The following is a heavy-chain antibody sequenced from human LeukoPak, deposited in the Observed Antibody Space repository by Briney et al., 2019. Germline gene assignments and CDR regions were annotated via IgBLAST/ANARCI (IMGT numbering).Heavy chain of an antibody. Sequence: GASVKVSCRASGFTFTSSAVQWVRQARGQRLEWIGWIVVGSGNTNYAQKFQERVTITRDMSTSTAYMELSSLRSEDTAVYYCAAELDDFWSGYGYWGQGTLVTVSS. D-gene: IGHD3-3*01. CDR3: AAELDDFWSGYGY. CDR2: IVVGSGNT. J-gene: IGHJ4*02. V-gene: IGHV1-58*01. CDR1: GFTFTSSA.